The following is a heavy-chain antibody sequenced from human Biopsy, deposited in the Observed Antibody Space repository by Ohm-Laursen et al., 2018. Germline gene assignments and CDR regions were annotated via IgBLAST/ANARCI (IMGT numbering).Heavy chain of an antibody. CDR1: GGSFSGYY. V-gene: IGHV4-34*01. CDR3: ARGSNWNDWSFDY. D-gene: IGHD1-20*01. J-gene: IGHJ4*02. Sequence: GTLSLTCAVYGGSFSGYYWSWIRQPPGKGLEWIGEMNHGGSTNYNSSLKSRATISVYTSKNQFSLKLNSVTAADTAVYYCARGSNWNDWSFDYWGQGTVVTVPS. CDR2: MNHGGST.